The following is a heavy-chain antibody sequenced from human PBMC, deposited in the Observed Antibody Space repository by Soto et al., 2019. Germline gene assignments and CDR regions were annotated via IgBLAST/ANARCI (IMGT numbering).Heavy chain of an antibody. CDR3: ASLYGSGSYFGYYYDMDV. Sequence: GGSLRLSCAASGFTFSDYYMSWIRQAPGKGLEWVSYISSSGSTIYYADSVKGRFTISRDNAKNSLYLQMNSLRAEDTAVYYCASLYGSGSYFGYYYDMDVWGQGTTVTVSS. D-gene: IGHD3-10*01. CDR1: GFTFSDYY. V-gene: IGHV3-11*01. CDR2: ISSSGSTI. J-gene: IGHJ6*02.